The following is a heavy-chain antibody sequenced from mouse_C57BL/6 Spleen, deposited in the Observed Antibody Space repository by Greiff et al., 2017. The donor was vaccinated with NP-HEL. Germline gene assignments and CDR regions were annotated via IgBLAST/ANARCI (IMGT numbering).Heavy chain of an antibody. Sequence: QVQLQQSGPGLVQPSQSLSITCTVSGFSLTSYGVHWVRQSPGKGLEWLGVIWRGGSTDYNAAFMSRLSITKDNSKSQVFFKMNSLQADDTAIYYCAKNAYYYGSSYEGAMDYWGQGTSVTVSS. CDR2: IWRGGST. CDR1: GFSLTSYG. D-gene: IGHD1-1*01. V-gene: IGHV2-5*01. J-gene: IGHJ4*01. CDR3: AKNAYYYGSSYEGAMDY.